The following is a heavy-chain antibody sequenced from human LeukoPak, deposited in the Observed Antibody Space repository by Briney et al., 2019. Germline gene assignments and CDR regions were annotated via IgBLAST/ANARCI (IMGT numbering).Heavy chain of an antibody. J-gene: IGHJ4*02. CDR2: IYHSGST. V-gene: IGHV4-4*02. CDR3: ARERYYYDSSGNFDY. Sequence: PSGTLSLTCAVSGGSISSSNWWSWVRQPPGKGLEWIGEIYHSGSTNYNPSLKSRVTISVDKSKNQFSLKLSSVTAADTAVYYCARERYYYDSSGNFDYWGQGTLVTVSS. CDR1: GGSISSSNW. D-gene: IGHD3-22*01.